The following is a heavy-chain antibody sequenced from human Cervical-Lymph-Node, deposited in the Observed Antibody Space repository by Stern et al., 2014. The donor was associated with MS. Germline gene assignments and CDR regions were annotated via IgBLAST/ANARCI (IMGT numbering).Heavy chain of an antibody. D-gene: IGHD1-26*01. CDR3: ARGGRATSYFWQY. J-gene: IGHJ4*02. CDR1: GLTFSDYY. CDR2: ISSSGTTI. V-gene: IGHV3-11*01. Sequence: VQLVESGGALVRPGGSLRLSCAASGLTFSDYYMTWIRQAPGKGPEWVSHISSSGTTINYADSVRGRFTVSRDNAENSLYLQMDDMRDDDTAVYYCARGGRATSYFWQYWGQGTLVIVSS.